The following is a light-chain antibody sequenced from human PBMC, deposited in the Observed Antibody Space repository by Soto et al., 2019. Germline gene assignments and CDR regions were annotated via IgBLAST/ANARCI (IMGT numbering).Light chain of an antibody. J-gene: IGKJ4*01. Sequence: EIVMTQFPATLSVSPGERATLSCRASQSISSKLVWYQQKPGQAPRLLIYDASNRATGIPARFSGSGSGTDFTLTITSLEPEDFAVYYCQHRSNWLAFGGGTKVDI. V-gene: IGKV3-11*01. CDR3: QHRSNWLA. CDR1: QSISSK. CDR2: DAS.